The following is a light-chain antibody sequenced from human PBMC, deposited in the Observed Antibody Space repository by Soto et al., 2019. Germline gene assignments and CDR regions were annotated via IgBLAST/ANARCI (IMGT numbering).Light chain of an antibody. CDR3: LPSYSTPLT. V-gene: IGKV1-39*01. CDR1: QTISSY. Sequence: DIQMTQSPSSLSASVGDRVTITCQASQTISSYLNWYQQKPGKAPKLLIYSASSLQSAVPSRFSSSGSGTDFSLTISSRQPEDCATYYYLPSYSTPLTFGGGTKVEIK. J-gene: IGKJ4*01. CDR2: SAS.